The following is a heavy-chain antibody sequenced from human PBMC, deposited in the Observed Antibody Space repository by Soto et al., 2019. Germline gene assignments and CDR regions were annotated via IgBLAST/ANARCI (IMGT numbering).Heavy chain of an antibody. D-gene: IGHD6-13*01. V-gene: IGHV4-34*01. CDR2: INHSGST. Sequence: SETLSLTCAVYGGSFSGYYWSWIRQPPGKGLEWIGEINHSGSTNYNPSLKSRVTISVDTSKNHFSLKLSSVTAADTAVYYCARGYRIAAAGINYYYGMDVWGQGTTVTVSS. CDR1: GGSFSGYY. J-gene: IGHJ6*02. CDR3: ARGYRIAAAGINYYYGMDV.